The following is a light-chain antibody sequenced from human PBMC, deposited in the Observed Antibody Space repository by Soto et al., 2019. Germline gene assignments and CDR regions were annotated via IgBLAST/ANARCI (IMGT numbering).Light chain of an antibody. J-gene: IGKJ2*01. CDR2: GAS. V-gene: IGKV1-39*01. Sequence: IKMPHSQSSFLHSFEARVTFTSREGRAIGGFLNWYRQKPGKAPKLLIYGASTLQSGVPSRFSGSRSGTDFTLTISSLQPEDFAIYYCQQGYSTPYTFGQGTKLEIK. CDR1: RAIGGF. CDR3: QQGYSTPYT.